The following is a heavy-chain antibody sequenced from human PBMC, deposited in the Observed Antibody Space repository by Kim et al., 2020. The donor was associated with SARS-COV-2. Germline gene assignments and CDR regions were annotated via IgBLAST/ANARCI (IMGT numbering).Heavy chain of an antibody. J-gene: IGHJ5*02. V-gene: IGHV4-30-2*01. Sequence: SETLSLTCAVSGGSISSGGYSWSWIRQPPGKGLEWIGYIYHSGSTYYNPSLKSRVTISVDRSKNQFSLKLSSVTAADTAVYYCARIVVVPAAIGWFDPWGQGTLVTVSS. CDR1: GGSISSGGYS. CDR2: IYHSGST. CDR3: ARIVVVPAAIGWFDP. D-gene: IGHD2-2*01.